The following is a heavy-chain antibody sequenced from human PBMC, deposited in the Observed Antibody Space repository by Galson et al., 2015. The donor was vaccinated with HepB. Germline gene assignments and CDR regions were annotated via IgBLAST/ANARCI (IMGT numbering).Heavy chain of an antibody. D-gene: IGHD6-6*01. Sequence: SVKVSCKASGGTFSSYAISWVRQAPGQGLECMGGIIPIFGIANYAQKFQGRVTITADKSTSTAYMELSSLRSEDTAVYYCARMHHPKLGRSSYYYYGMDVWGQGTTVTVSS. V-gene: IGHV1-69*10. CDR2: IIPIFGIA. CDR3: ARMHHPKLGRSSYYYYGMDV. J-gene: IGHJ6*02. CDR1: GGTFSSYA.